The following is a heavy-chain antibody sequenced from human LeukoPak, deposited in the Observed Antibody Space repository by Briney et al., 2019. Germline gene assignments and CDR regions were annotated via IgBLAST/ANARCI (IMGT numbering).Heavy chain of an antibody. D-gene: IGHD6-19*01. CDR3: ARDSSGWYGDEYYFDY. Sequence: GGSLRLSCAASGFTFSSYWMSWVRQAPGKGLEWVANIKQDGSEKYYVDSVKGRFTISRDNAKNSLYLQMNSLRAEDTAVYYCARDSSGWYGDEYYFDYWGQGTLVTVSS. CDR2: IKQDGSEK. V-gene: IGHV3-7*01. CDR1: GFTFSSYW. J-gene: IGHJ4*02.